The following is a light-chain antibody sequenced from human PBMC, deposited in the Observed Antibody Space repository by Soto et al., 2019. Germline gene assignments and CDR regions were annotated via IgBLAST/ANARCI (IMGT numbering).Light chain of an antibody. CDR3: QTWGTGIHVV. J-gene: IGLJ2*01. V-gene: IGLV4-69*01. Sequence: QLVLTQSPSASASLGASVKLTCTLSSGHSRFAIAWHQHQPDKGPRYLMKVNSDGSHSKGDGIPDRFSGSSSGAERYLTISSLQSEDEADYYCQTWGTGIHVVFGGGTKVTVL. CDR2: VNSDGSH. CDR1: SGHSRFA.